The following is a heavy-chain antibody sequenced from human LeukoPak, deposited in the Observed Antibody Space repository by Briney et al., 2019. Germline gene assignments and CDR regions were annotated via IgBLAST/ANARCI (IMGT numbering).Heavy chain of an antibody. CDR1: GRTFPCHA. CDR3: ARVVPLGVARYFYGMDV. V-gene: IGHV1-69*01. Sequence: SVKGSSKASGRTFPCHAISWARPAPRQGLGWSGGIIPIFSTANYEQRFQGRVPITADESTRAEYMERSGLRCVDTAVYYCARVVPLGVARYFYGMDVWGEGTTVTLSS. D-gene: IGHD3-3*01. CDR2: IIPIFSTA. J-gene: IGHJ6*04.